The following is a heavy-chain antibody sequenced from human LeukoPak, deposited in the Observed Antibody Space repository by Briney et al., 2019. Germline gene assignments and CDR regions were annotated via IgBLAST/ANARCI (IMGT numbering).Heavy chain of an antibody. D-gene: IGHD3-10*01. CDR1: GGSISSSNYY. CDR3: AGDRKGVVIFDY. V-gene: IGHV4-39*07. CDR2: MYYSGST. J-gene: IGHJ4*02. Sequence: SETLSLTCTVSGGSISSSNYYWGWIRQPPGKGLEWIGSMYYSGSTYYNPSLKSRVTISVDTSKSQFSLKLSSVTAADTAVYYCAGDRKGVVIFDYWGQGTLVTVSS.